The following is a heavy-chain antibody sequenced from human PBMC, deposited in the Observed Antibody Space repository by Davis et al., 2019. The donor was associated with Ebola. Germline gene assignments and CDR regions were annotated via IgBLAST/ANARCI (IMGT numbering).Heavy chain of an antibody. V-gene: IGHV3-7*01. J-gene: IGHJ4*02. D-gene: IGHD2-15*01. CDR1: GFTFSSYW. CDR3: ARDQLRDDIVVVVAAYRY. CDR2: MKQDGSEE. Sequence: GGSLRLSCAGFGFTFSSYWMSWVRQAPGKGLEWVANMKQDGSEENYVDSVKGRFTISRDNTNDLLYLQMNSLRAEDTAVYYCARDQLRDDIVVVVAAYRYWGQGTLVTVSS.